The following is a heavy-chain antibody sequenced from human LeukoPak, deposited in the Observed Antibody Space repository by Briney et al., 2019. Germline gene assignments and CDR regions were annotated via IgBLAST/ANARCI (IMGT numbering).Heavy chain of an antibody. V-gene: IGHV4-34*01. D-gene: IGHD5-12*01. CDR1: GGSFSGFY. CDR2: INHSGST. J-gene: IGHJ4*02. Sequence: SETLSLTCAVYGGSFSGFYWSWIRQPPGKGLEWIGEINHSGSTNYNPSLKSRVTISVDTSKNQFSLKLSSVTAADTAVYYCARGLVVATYFDYWGQGTLVTVSS. CDR3: ARGLVVATYFDY.